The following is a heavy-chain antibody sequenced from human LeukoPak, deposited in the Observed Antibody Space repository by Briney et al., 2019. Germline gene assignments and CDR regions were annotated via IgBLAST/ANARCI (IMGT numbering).Heavy chain of an antibody. CDR2: IYSGDST. Sequence: GGSLRLSCAVSGFSVDYSYMTWVRQAPGKGLEWVSIIYSGDSTYYADSVKGRFTISRHNSKNTLYLQMNSLRVDDTAVYYCAREGVVGAFDIWGQGTMVTVSS. CDR3: AREGVVGAFDI. CDR1: GFSVDYSY. J-gene: IGHJ3*02. D-gene: IGHD2-15*01. V-gene: IGHV3-53*04.